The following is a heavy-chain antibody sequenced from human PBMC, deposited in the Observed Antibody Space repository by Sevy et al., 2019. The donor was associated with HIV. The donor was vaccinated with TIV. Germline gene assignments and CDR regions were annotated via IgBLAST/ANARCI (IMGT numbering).Heavy chain of an antibody. CDR2: ISGGGEST. CDR1: GFTFKNYI. D-gene: IGHD3-10*01. V-gene: IGHV3-23*01. CDR3: AKDAYGSADY. Sequence: GSLRLSCATSGFTFKNYIMNWVRQAPGKGLEWVSGISGGGESTFYADSVKGRFTISRDNSKNTLYLQMNNLRVEDTALYYCAKDAYGSADYWGQGTLVTVSS. J-gene: IGHJ4*02.